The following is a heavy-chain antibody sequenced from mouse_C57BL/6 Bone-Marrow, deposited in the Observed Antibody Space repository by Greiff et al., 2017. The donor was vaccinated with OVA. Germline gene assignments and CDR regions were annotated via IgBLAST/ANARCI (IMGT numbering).Heavy chain of an antibody. J-gene: IGHJ1*03. CDR2: ISDGGSYT. V-gene: IGHV5-4*01. Sequence: EVHLVESGGGLVKPGGSLKLSCAASGFTFSSYAMSWVRQTPEKRLEWVATISDGGSYTYYPDNVKGRFTISRDNAKNNLYLQMSHLKSEDTAMYYCARGVYGSPSDFDVWGTGTTVTVSS. D-gene: IGHD1-1*01. CDR3: ARGVYGSPSDFDV. CDR1: GFTFSSYA.